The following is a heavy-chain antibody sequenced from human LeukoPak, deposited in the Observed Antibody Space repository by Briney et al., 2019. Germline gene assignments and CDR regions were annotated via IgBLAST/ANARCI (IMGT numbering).Heavy chain of an antibody. D-gene: IGHD3-10*01. Sequence: SETLSLTCTVSGYSITTGYYWGWLRQSPGSGLAWIGSISHSATTYYNPSLKSRVTIFLDTSKNLFSLKLTSVTAADTAAYYCARVPGSAYHYMDVWGKGTMVTVSS. CDR1: GYSITTGYY. CDR3: ARVPGSAYHYMDV. J-gene: IGHJ6*03. CDR2: ISHSATT. V-gene: IGHV4-38-2*02.